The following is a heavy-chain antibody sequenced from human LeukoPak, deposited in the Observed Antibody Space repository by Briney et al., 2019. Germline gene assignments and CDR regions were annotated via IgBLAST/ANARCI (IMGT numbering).Heavy chain of an antibody. CDR1: GFSFTSYA. J-gene: IGHJ4*02. CDR2: ITGSGGTK. CDR3: AKDLAPFTNAWYAFDY. Sequence: GGSLRLSCAASGFSFTSYAMSWVRQAPGKGLEWVSAITGSGGTKYYADSVKGRFTISRDSSKNTLFLQMNSLRAEDTAVYSRAKDLAPFTNAWYAFDYWGRGILVTVSS. V-gene: IGHV3-23*01. D-gene: IGHD6-13*01.